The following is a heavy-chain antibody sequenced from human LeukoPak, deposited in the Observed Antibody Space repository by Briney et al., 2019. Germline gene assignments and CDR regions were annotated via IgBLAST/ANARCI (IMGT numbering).Heavy chain of an antibody. Sequence: PSETLSLTCTVSGGSISSSSYYWGWIRQPPGKGLEWIGSIYYSGSTYYNPSLKSRVTISVGTSKNQFSLKLSSVTAADTAVYYCAGASYDSSGVHWGPGTLVTVSS. V-gene: IGHV4-39*01. CDR2: IYYSGST. D-gene: IGHD3-22*01. CDR1: GGSISSSSYY. CDR3: AGASYDSSGVH. J-gene: IGHJ4*02.